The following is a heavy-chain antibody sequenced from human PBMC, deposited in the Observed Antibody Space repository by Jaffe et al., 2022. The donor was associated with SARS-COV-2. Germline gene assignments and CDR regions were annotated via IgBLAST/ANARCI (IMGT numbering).Heavy chain of an antibody. V-gene: IGHV1-46*04. CDR3: AKGSKTPDY. Sequence: QVQLVQSGAEVKKPGASVKVSCKASGYSFTSYYIHWVRQAPGQGLEWMGIINPAGGSTSYAQKLQGRVTVTRDRSTNTVYMELSRLVSEDTGVYYCAKGSKTPDYWGQGTLVTVSS. CDR1: GYSFTSYY. CDR2: INPAGGST. J-gene: IGHJ4*02.